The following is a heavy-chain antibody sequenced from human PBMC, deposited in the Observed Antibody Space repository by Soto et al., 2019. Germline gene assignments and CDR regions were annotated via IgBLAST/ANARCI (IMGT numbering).Heavy chain of an antibody. CDR1: GFTFSHYA. CDR3: AKEPLLSGWYYFDS. D-gene: IGHD6-19*01. CDR2: VSHDDTNT. J-gene: IGHJ4*02. Sequence: EVQLLESGGGLIQPGGSLRLSCAASGFTFSHYAMTWVRPAPGKGLEWVSAVSHDDTNTYYADSVKGRFTISRDNSKNTLFLQMNSLTAEDTAVYYCAKEPLLSGWYYFDSWGQGTLVTVSS. V-gene: IGHV3-23*01.